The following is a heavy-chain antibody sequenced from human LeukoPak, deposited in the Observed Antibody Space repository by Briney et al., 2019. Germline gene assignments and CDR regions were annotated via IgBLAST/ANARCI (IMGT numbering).Heavy chain of an antibody. V-gene: IGHV1-8*01. CDR1: GYSFPSYD. D-gene: IGHD6-13*01. J-gene: IGHJ4*02. CDR2: MNPNSGNT. Sequence: ASVKVSCKASGYSFPSYDINWVRQATGQGLAWMGWMNPNSGNTGSAQKFQGRVTMTRNTSISTAYMELSNLRSEDTAVYYCARRVAAGGTCMGYWGQGTLVTVSS. CDR3: ARRVAAGGTCMGY.